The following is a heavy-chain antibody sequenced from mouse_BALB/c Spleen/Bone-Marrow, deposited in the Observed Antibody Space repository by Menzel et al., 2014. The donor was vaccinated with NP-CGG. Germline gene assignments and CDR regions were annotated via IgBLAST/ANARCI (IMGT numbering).Heavy chain of an antibody. CDR1: GFNIKDTY. V-gene: IGHV14-3*02. CDR2: IDPANGNT. Sequence: VQLQQSGAELVKPGASVKLSCTASGFNIKDTYMHWVKQRPEQGLEWIGRIDPANGNTKYDPKFQGKATLTADTSDNSDYMQFSSLTSEDAAVYYCAMYYYGSSHFAYWGQGTLVTVSA. D-gene: IGHD1-1*01. CDR3: AMYYYGSSHFAY. J-gene: IGHJ3*01.